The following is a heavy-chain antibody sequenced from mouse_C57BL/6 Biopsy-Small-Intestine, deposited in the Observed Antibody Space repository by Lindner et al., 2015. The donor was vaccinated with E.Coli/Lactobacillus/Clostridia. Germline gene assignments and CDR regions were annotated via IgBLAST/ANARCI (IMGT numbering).Heavy chain of an antibody. CDR2: ISYSGST. V-gene: IGHV3-1*01. CDR3: ARDGDDGLDY. CDR1: GYSITSGYD. J-gene: IGHJ2*01. Sequence: QLQESGPGMVKPSQSLSLTCTVTGYSITSGYDWHWIRHFPGNKLEWMGYISYSGSTNYNPSLKSRISITHDTSKNHFFLKLNSVTTEDTATYYCARDGDDGLDYWGQGTTLTVSS. D-gene: IGHD2-3*01.